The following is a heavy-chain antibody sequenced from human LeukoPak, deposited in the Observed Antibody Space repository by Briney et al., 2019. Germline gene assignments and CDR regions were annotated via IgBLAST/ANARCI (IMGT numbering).Heavy chain of an antibody. CDR3: AKDHFSSPYYFDY. D-gene: IGHD6-6*01. J-gene: IGHJ4*02. V-gene: IGHV3-23*01. CDR2: ISGSGGST. Sequence: GGSLRLACAASGFTFSSYAMSWVRQAPGKGLEWVSAISGSGGSTYYADSVKGRFTIPRDNSKNTLYLQMNSLRAEDTAVYYCAKDHFSSPYYFDYWGQGTLVTVSS. CDR1: GFTFSSYA.